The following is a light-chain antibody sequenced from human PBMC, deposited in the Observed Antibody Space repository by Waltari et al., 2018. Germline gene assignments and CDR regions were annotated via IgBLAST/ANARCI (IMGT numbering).Light chain of an antibody. V-gene: IGKV1-8*01. Sequence: AIRMTQSPSSFSASTGDRVTITCRASQGISSYLAWYQQKPGKAPKLLIYAASTLQSGVQSRFSGSGSGTDFTLTISCLQSEDFATYYCQQYYSYPLFTFGPGTKVDIK. CDR3: QQYYSYPLFT. CDR2: AAS. CDR1: QGISSY. J-gene: IGKJ3*01.